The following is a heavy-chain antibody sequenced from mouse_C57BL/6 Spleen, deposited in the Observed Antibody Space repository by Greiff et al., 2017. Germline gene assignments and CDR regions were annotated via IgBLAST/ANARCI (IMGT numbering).Heavy chain of an antibody. D-gene: IGHD2-3*01. CDR2: ISSGGSYT. J-gene: IGHJ3*01. Sequence: EVHLVESGGDLVKPGGSLKLSCAASGFTFSSYGMSWVRQTPDKRLEWVATISSGGSYTYYPDSVKGRFTISRDNAKNTLYLQMSSLKSEDTAMYYCARQIDGSFAYWGQGTLVTVSA. CDR3: ARQIDGSFAY. CDR1: GFTFSSYG. V-gene: IGHV5-6*01.